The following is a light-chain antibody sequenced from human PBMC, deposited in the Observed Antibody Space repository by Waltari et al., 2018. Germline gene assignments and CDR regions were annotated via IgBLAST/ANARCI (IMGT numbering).Light chain of an antibody. CDR1: GSNIGAGYD. Sequence: QSVLTQPPSVSGAPGQRVTISCTWSGSNIGAGYDVPWYQQLPRAAPKLLIYGSTSRPLGVPDRFFGSTSGTSAFLAITGLQAEDEADYYCQSYDTTLSVVFGGGTKLTVL. CDR3: QSYDTTLSVV. CDR2: GST. J-gene: IGLJ3*02. V-gene: IGLV1-40*01.